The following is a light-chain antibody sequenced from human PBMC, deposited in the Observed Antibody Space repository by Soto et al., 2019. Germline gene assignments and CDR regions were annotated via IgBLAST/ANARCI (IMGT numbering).Light chain of an antibody. CDR1: QSISTY. J-gene: IGKJ2*02. CDR2: AAS. Sequence: DIQMTQSPSSLSASVGDRVTITCRASQSISTYFNWYQQKVGKAPQLLIYAASRLQRGVPSRFSGGGSGKIFTLIISRLQPEDVANYYCQKSYSTPRTFGQGTKLEIK. CDR3: QKSYSTPRT. V-gene: IGKV1-39*01.